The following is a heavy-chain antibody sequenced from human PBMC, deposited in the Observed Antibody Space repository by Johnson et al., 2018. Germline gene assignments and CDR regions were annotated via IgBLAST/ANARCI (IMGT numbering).Heavy chain of an antibody. J-gene: IGHJ3*02. Sequence: VQLVQSGGGLVQPGGSLRLSCAASGFSVSGDYMNWVRQAPGKGLAWVSVIYSEGSTHYADSVKGRFTVSRDISKNTLYLQMSSLRAEDTAVYFCARTTPGAFDSWGQGTMVTVSS. D-gene: IGHD4-17*01. CDR2: IYSEGST. V-gene: IGHV3-66*02. CDR1: GFSVSGDY. CDR3: ARTTPGAFDS.